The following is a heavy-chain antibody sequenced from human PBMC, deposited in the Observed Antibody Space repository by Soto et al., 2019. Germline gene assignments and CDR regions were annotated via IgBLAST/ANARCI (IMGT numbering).Heavy chain of an antibody. CDR2: ISGSGGST. D-gene: IGHD3-22*01. CDR3: AKSMTMIVVAYYLDY. V-gene: IGHV3-23*01. CDR1: GFTFSSYA. J-gene: IGHJ4*02. Sequence: GGSLRLSCAASGFTFSSYAMSWVRQAPGKGLEWVSAISGSGGSTYYADSVKGRFTISRDNSKNTLYLQMNSLRAEDTAVYYCAKSMTMIVVAYYLDYWGQGTLVTVSS.